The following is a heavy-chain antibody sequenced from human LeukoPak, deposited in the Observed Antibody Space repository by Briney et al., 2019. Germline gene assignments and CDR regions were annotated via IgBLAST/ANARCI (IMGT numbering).Heavy chain of an antibody. J-gene: IGHJ4*02. V-gene: IGHV5-51*01. CDR2: IYPGDSDT. Sequence: GESLKISCKGSVYTFTNSWIGWVRQMPGKGLEWMGVIYPGDSDTRYRPSFQGQVTVSADKSSSTAYLQWSSLKASDTAMYYCASFSVGGTYLPDYWGQGTLVTVSS. CDR3: ASFSVGGTYLPDY. D-gene: IGHD1-26*01. CDR1: VYTFTNSW.